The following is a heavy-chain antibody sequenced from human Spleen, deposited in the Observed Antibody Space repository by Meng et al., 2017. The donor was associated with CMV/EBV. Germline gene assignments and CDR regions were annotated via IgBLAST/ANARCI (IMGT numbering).Heavy chain of an antibody. J-gene: IGHJ5*02. Sequence: LHDPGPRPGNPSRTLSLTSTVSGGSMSSGDYYWSSIRQPPGKGLEWIGYIYYSGSTYYNPSLKSRVTISVDTSKNQFSLKLSSVTAADTAVYYCARNGGYSYGPANNWFDPWGQGTLVTVSS. V-gene: IGHV4-30-4*08. CDR1: GGSMSSGDYY. D-gene: IGHD5-18*01. CDR3: ARNGGYSYGPANNWFDP. CDR2: IYYSGST.